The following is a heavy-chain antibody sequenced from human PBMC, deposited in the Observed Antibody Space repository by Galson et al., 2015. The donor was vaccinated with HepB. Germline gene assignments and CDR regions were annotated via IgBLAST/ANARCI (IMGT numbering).Heavy chain of an antibody. CDR3: ARDQIAAAGTLDY. J-gene: IGHJ4*02. CDR1: GFTFSSYA. D-gene: IGHD6-13*01. V-gene: IGHV3-30*04. Sequence: SLRLSCAASGFTFSSYAMHWVRQAPGKGLEWVAVISYDGSNKHYADSVKGRFTISRDNSKNTLYLQMNSLRAEDTAVYYCARDQIAAAGTLDYWGQGTLVTVSS. CDR2: ISYDGSNK.